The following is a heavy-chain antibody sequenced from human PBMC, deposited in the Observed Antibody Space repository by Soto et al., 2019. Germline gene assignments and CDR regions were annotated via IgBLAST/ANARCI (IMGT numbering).Heavy chain of an antibody. V-gene: IGHV3-53*01. CDR2: IYSGGST. J-gene: IGHJ4*02. CDR1: GFTVSSNY. CDR3: ARGRRDYYDSSGYYGIFDY. D-gene: IGHD3-22*01. Sequence: GGSLRLSCAASGFTVSSNYMSWVRQAPGKGLEWVSVIYSGGSTYYADSVKGRFTISRDNSKNTLYLQMNSLRAEDTAVYYCARGRRDYYDSSGYYGIFDYWGQGTLVTVSS.